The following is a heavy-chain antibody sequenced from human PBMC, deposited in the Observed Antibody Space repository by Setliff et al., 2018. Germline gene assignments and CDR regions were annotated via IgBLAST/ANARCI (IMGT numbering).Heavy chain of an antibody. CDR2: INTNTGNP. V-gene: IGHV7-4-1*02. CDR1: GYTFTGYA. D-gene: IGHD3-10*01. CDR3: ARASRFGTIKYRGDYYMDV. J-gene: IGHJ6*03. Sequence: ASVKVSCKASGYTFTGYAISWMRQAPGQGLEWMGWINTNTGNPSYAQGFTGRFVFSLDTSVSTAYLQISSLKAEDTALYYCARASRFGTIKYRGDYYMDVWGKGTTVTVSS.